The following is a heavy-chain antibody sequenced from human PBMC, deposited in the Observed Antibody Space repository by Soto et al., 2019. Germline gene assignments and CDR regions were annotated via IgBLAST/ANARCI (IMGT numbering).Heavy chain of an antibody. D-gene: IGHD5-18*01. Sequence: GASVKVSCKASGYTFTNYDITWVRQAAGQGLEWVGWVNPNSGYTAYAQKFVGRVTMTRNTPLRTAYMELSSLTSGDTAVYYCARSYSYGWYDYWGHGTLVTVS. CDR2: VNPNSGYT. CDR3: ARSYSYGWYDY. V-gene: IGHV1-8*01. J-gene: IGHJ4*01. CDR1: GYTFTNYD.